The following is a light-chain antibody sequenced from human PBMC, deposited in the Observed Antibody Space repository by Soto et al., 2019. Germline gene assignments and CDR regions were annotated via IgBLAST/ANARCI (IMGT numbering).Light chain of an antibody. CDR3: QHYGGMWT. CDR2: GAS. Sequence: EIVLTQSPCTLSLSPGDRATLSSRASQSVSKNYLAWYQQKPGQAPRLRIYGASNRATGIPDRLSGSGSGTEFILTISSMQPDDFASYCCQHYGGMWTFGQGTKVDIK. CDR1: QSVSKNY. V-gene: IGKV3-20*01. J-gene: IGKJ1*01.